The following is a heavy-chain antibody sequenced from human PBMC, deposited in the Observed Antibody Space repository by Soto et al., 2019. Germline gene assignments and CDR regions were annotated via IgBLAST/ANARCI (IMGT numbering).Heavy chain of an antibody. V-gene: IGHV3-30-3*01. CDR1: GFTFSSYA. J-gene: IGHJ3*02. CDR3: ARVPEWFGELGLDAFDI. D-gene: IGHD3-10*01. CDR2: ISYDGSNK. Sequence: GSLRLSCAASGFTFSSYAMHWVRQAPGKGLEWVAVISYDGSNKYYADSVKGRFTISRDNSKNTLYLQMNSLRAEDTAVYYCARVPEWFGELGLDAFDIWGQGTMVTVSS.